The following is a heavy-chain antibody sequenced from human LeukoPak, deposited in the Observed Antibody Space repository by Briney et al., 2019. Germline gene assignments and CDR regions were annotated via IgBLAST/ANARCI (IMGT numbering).Heavy chain of an antibody. J-gene: IGHJ6*02. V-gene: IGHV4-4*02. Sequence: SETLSFTCAVSGDSISSSNWWSWVCHPPGKGLEWVGEIYHSGSTNYTPSLKSRVTISVDKSKNQFSLKLSSVTAADTAVYYCARFALPDYGMDVWGQGTTVTVSS. D-gene: IGHD2-21*02. CDR2: IYHSGST. CDR1: GDSISSSNW. CDR3: ARFALPDYGMDV.